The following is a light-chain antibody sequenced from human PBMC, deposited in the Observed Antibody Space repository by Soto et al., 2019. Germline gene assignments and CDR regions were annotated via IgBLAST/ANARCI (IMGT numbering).Light chain of an antibody. CDR3: LLYFGGYVV. Sequence: QAMVTQEPSLTVSPGGTVTLTCASSTGAVTSGYYPNWVQQKPGQTPRALIYSTDNKHSWTPARFSGSLLGGKAALTLSGAQPEDEAEYYCLLYFGGYVVFGGGTKLTVL. CDR2: STD. CDR1: TGAVTSGYY. V-gene: IGLV7-43*01. J-gene: IGLJ2*01.